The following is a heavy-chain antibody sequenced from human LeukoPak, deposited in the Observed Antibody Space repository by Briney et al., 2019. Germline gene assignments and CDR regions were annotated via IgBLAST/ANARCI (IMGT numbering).Heavy chain of an antibody. Sequence: SETLSLTCTVSGASIRSSSYYWGWIRQPPGKGLEWIGSIYYSGNTYYNPSLRSRFTISVDTSGNQLSLRLNSVTAADTAVYYCARGPGPGVAAAGTKNWFDPWGQGTLVTVSS. CDR2: IYYSGNT. CDR1: GASIRSSSYY. CDR3: ARGPGPGVAAAGTKNWFDP. J-gene: IGHJ5*02. V-gene: IGHV4-39*07. D-gene: IGHD6-13*01.